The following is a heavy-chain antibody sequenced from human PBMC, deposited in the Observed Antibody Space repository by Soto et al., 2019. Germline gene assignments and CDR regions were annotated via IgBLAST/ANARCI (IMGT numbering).Heavy chain of an antibody. CDR3: TKEQGPYGPLDP. CDR2: ISNDGSKE. D-gene: IGHD3-10*01. Sequence: QVQLVESGGGVVQPGRSLRLSCAASGFAFSSYGMHWVRQAPGKGLEWVAVISNDGSKEYYTDSVKGRFTISRDNSKNTQYLQMNSLRTEDTSVYDGTKEQGPYGPLDPWGQGIAVTVSS. J-gene: IGHJ5*02. CDR1: GFAFSSYG. V-gene: IGHV3-30*18.